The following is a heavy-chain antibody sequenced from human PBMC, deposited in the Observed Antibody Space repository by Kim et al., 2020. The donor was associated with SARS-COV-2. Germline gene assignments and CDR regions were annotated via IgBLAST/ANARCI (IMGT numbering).Heavy chain of an antibody. CDR1: GIGISDYG. CDR3: AKVGCRQRFFWYFDL. J-gene: IGHJ2*01. D-gene: IGHD3-3*01. CDR2: VSFDDTVK. Sequence: GGSLRLSCVAYGIGISDYGMHWVRQAPGKGPEWVAVVSFDDTVKYHSESLMGRFTVSRDNPKNTLYLQMNSLRAEDTAVYYCAKVGCRQRFFWYFDLWGRGTLVTVSS. V-gene: IGHV3-30*18.